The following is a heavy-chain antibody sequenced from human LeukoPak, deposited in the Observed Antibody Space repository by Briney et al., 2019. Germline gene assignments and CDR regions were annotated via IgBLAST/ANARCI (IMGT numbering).Heavy chain of an antibody. J-gene: IGHJ4*01. CDR2: INPSGGST. Sequence: ASVKVSCKASGYTFTSYDINWVRQATGQGLEWMGIINPSGGSTSYAQKFQGRVTMTRDTSTSTVYMELSSLRSEDTAVYYCARAVGANYYDSSGYFDYWGQEPWSPSPQ. CDR1: GYTFTSYD. V-gene: IGHV1-46*01. CDR3: ARAVGANYYDSSGYFDY. D-gene: IGHD3-22*01.